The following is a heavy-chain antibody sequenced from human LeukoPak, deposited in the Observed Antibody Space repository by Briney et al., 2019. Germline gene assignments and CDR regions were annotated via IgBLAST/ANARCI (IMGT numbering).Heavy chain of an antibody. CDR2: IRSKANSYAT. CDR3: TIVVPAARDNWFDP. D-gene: IGHD2-2*01. J-gene: IGHJ5*02. V-gene: IGHV3-73*01. CDR1: GFTISGSA. Sequence: GGSLRLSCAASGFTISGSAMHWVRQASGKGLEWVGRIRSKANSYATAYAASVKGRFTISRDDSKNTAYLQMNSLKTEDTAVYYCTIVVPAARDNWFDPWGQGTLVTVSS.